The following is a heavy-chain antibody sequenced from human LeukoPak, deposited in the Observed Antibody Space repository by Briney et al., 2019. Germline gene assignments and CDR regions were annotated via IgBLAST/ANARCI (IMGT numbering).Heavy chain of an antibody. Sequence: PGGSLRLSCAASGFTFSSHVFYWVRQAPGKGLEWVAFISNDGTTKYYADSVKGRFTISRANSKNTLYLQMDSLRTEDTAVFYCARDHRRPVARSGHLDSWGQGTLVTVSS. CDR2: ISNDGTTK. V-gene: IGHV3-30*04. CDR1: GFTFSSHV. J-gene: IGHJ4*02. D-gene: IGHD3-16*02. CDR3: ARDHRRPVARSGHLDS.